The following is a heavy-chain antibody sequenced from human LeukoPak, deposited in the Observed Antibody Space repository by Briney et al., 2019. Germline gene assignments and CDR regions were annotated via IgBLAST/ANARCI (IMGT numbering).Heavy chain of an antibody. D-gene: IGHD3-22*01. J-gene: IGHJ4*02. CDR2: IYYSGST. V-gene: IGHV4-59*01. CDR3: VRPDSSGYNYVD. Sequence: SETLSLTCTVSGASISSYYWSWIRQPPGKGLEWIGYIYYSGSTNYNPSLKSRLTISVDTSKTQFSLKLSFVTAADTAVYYCVRPDSSGYNYVDWGQGTLVTVSS. CDR1: GASISSYY.